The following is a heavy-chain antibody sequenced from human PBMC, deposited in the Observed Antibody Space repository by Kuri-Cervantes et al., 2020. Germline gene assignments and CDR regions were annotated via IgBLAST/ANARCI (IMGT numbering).Heavy chain of an antibody. CDR3: AREYLYYYGSGKYGMDV. V-gene: IGHV1-2*02. CDR2: INPNSGGT. D-gene: IGHD3-10*01. CDR1: GYTFTSYG. J-gene: IGHJ6*02. Sequence: ASVKVSCKASGYTFTSYGISWVRQAPGQGLEWMGWINPNSGGTNYAQKFQGRVTMTRDTSISTAYMELSRLRSDDTAVYYCAREYLYYYGSGKYGMDVWGQGTTVTVSS.